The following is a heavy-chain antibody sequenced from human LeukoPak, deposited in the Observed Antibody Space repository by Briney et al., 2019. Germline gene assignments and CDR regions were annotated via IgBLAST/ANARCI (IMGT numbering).Heavy chain of an antibody. J-gene: IGHJ4*02. CDR3: ARVGDYRYFDY. V-gene: IGHV4-39*07. Sequence: SETLSLTCTVSGGSISSSYYYWGWIRQPPGKGLEWIGSIYSSGSTYYNPSLKSRVTISVDKSKNQFSLKLSSVTAADTAVYYCARVGDYRYFDYWGQGTLVTVSS. CDR2: IYSSGST. CDR1: GGSISSSYYY. D-gene: IGHD4-11*01.